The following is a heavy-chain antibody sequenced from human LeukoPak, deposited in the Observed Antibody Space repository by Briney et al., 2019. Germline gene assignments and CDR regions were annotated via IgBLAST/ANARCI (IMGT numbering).Heavy chain of an antibody. CDR1: GYTFTGYY. J-gene: IGHJ4*02. V-gene: IGHV1-2*02. D-gene: IGHD3-10*01. CDR2: INPNSGGT. Sequence: ASVKVSCKASGYTFTGYYMHWVPQAPGQGLEWMGWINPNSGGTNYAQKFQSTVTMTRDTSTSTACMELSRLRSDDTAVYYCARGALLLWFGESNDYWGQGNLVTVSS. CDR3: ARGALLLWFGESNDY.